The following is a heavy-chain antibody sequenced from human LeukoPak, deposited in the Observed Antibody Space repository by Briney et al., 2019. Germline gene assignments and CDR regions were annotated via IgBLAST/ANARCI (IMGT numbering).Heavy chain of an antibody. D-gene: IGHD2-15*01. CDR1: GYSSTSYW. J-gene: IGHJ4*02. CDR3: ARRYCSGGSCYPLFEFDY. Sequence: GESLKISCKGSGYSSTSYWIGWVRQMPGKGLEWMGIIYPGDSDTRYSPSFQGQVTISADKSISTAYLQWSSLKASDTAMYYCARRYCSGGSCYPLFEFDYWGQGTLVTVSS. V-gene: IGHV5-51*01. CDR2: IYPGDSDT.